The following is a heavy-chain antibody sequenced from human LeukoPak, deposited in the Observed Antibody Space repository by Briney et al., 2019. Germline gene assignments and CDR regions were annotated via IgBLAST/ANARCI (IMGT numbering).Heavy chain of an antibody. CDR1: GGSFSGYY. CDR3: ARDEEYCGGDCYVPFDY. CDR2: IYYSGST. D-gene: IGHD2-21*02. V-gene: IGHV4-34*01. J-gene: IGHJ4*02. Sequence: KPSETLSLTCAVYGGSFSGYYWGWIRQPPGKGLEWIGSIYYSGSTYYNPSLKSRVTISVDTSKNQFSLKLSSVTAADTAVYYCARDEEYCGGDCYVPFDYWGQGTPVTVSS.